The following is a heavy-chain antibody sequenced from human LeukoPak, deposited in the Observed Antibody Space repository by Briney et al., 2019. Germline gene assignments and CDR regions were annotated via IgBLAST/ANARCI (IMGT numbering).Heavy chain of an antibody. Sequence: SETLSLTCTVSGGSISSYYWSWIRQPAGKGLEWIGRIYTSGSTNYNPSLKSRVTMSVDTSKNQFSLKLSSVTAADTAVYYCARDERWPHWYYYMDVWGKGTTVTVSS. CDR3: ARDERWPHWYYYMDV. CDR2: IYTSGST. D-gene: IGHD6-19*01. V-gene: IGHV4-4*07. CDR1: GGSISSYY. J-gene: IGHJ6*03.